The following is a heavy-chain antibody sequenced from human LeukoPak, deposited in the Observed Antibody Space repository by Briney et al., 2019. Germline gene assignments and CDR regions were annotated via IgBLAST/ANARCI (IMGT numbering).Heavy chain of an antibody. CDR2: TNPDGSQK. J-gene: IGHJ4*02. CDR3: AKYSGYD. Sequence: PGGSLRLSCAASGFSFSDYWMNWIRQAPGKGLEWVANTNPDGSQKYYMDSVKGRFTISRDNAEKVSYLQIHSLRAEDTAVYYCAKYSGYDWGQGTLVTVSS. V-gene: IGHV3-7*03. CDR1: GFSFSDYW. D-gene: IGHD5-12*01.